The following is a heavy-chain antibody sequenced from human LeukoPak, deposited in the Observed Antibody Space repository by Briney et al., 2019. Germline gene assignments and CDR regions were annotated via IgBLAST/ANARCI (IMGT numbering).Heavy chain of an antibody. Sequence: GASVKVSCKASGYTFTGYYMHWVRQAPGQGLEWMGWINPNSGGTNYAQKFQGRVTMTRDTSISTAYMELSRLRSDDTAVYYCARDPGYCSGGSCYYYYMDVWGKGTTVTVSS. CDR1: GYTFTGYY. CDR3: ARDPGYCSGGSCYYYYMDV. CDR2: INPNSGGT. V-gene: IGHV1-2*02. J-gene: IGHJ6*03. D-gene: IGHD2-15*01.